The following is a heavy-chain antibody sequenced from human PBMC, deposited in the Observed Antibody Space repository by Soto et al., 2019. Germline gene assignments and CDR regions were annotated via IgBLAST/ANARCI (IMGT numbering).Heavy chain of an antibody. CDR2: VWFDGGNK. V-gene: IGHV3-33*06. J-gene: IGHJ3*02. D-gene: IGHD1-20*01. CDR3: VKDRMPHNSVWDAFDI. CDR1: GFTFSDHA. Sequence: QVQLVASGGGVVQPGTSLRLSCEASGFTFSDHAMHWVRQAPGKGLEWVAVVWFDGGNKFYTDSVKGRFTISRDNSKNTLFLQMNSLRVVDTAVYYCVKDRMPHNSVWDAFDIWGQGTMVTVSS.